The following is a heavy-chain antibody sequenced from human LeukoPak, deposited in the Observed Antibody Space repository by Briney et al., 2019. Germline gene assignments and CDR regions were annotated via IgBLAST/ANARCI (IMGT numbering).Heavy chain of an antibody. CDR3: ARYSPGGGSFDY. J-gene: IGHJ4*02. D-gene: IGHD3-16*01. Sequence: ASVKVSCKASGGTFSSYAINWVRQATGQGLEWMGWMNPNSGNTGYAQKFQGRVTMTRNTSISTAYMELSSLRSEDTAVYYCARYSPGGGSFDYWGQGTLVTVSS. CDR1: GGTFSSYA. CDR2: MNPNSGNT. V-gene: IGHV1-8*02.